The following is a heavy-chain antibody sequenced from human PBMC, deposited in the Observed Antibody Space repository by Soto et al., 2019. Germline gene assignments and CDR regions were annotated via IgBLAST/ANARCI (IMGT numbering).Heavy chain of an antibody. V-gene: IGHV3-74*01. CDR3: AKDEPYYYDSSGYYSYPD. D-gene: IGHD3-22*01. Sequence: PGGSLRLSCTASGFMFSTYWMHWVRQAPGKGPVWVSRINNDGSITSYADSVKGRFTISRDNAKNTLYLQMNSLRAEDTAVYYCAKDEPYYYDSSGYYSYPDWGQGTLVTVSS. CDR1: GFMFSTYW. CDR2: INNDGSIT. J-gene: IGHJ4*02.